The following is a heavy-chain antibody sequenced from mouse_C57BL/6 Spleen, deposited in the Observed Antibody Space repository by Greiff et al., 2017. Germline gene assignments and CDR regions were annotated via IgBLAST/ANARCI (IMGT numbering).Heavy chain of an antibody. Sequence: QVQLQQPGAELVKPGASVKLSCKASGYTFTSYWMQWVKQRPGQGLEWIGEIDPSDSYTNYNQKFKGKATLTVDTSSSTAYMQLSSLTSEDSAVYYCARRGYYGKQDAVDYWGQGTSVTVSS. CDR2: IDPSDSYT. V-gene: IGHV1-50*01. CDR3: ARRGYYGKQDAVDY. CDR1: GYTFTSYW. D-gene: IGHD2-1*01. J-gene: IGHJ4*01.